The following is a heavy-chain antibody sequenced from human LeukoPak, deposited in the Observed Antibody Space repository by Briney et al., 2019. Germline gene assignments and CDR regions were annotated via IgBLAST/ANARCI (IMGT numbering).Heavy chain of an antibody. V-gene: IGHV3-7*01. CDR1: GFTFNTYW. CDR3: AGSFQVYNYYYRDV. CDR2: IDQGGSTK. Sequence: GGSLKLSCAASGFTFNTYWMIWVRQAPGKGLEWVANIDQGGSTKYYVDSLKGRFTISRDNAKNSLYLQMNSLRAEDTAVHYCAGSFQVYNYYYRDVWGKGPTVTVSS. D-gene: IGHD2-15*01. J-gene: IGHJ6*03.